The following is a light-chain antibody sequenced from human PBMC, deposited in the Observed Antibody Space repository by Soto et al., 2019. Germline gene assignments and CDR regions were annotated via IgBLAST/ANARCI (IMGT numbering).Light chain of an antibody. J-gene: IGKJ4*01. V-gene: IGKV3-15*01. CDR1: QGICDT. CDR2: DTS. CDR3: QRYNSWPIT. Sequence: EVVMTQSPANLSVSPGESATLSCRASQGICDTLAWYQHKPGQTPRLLIFDTSNRAAGVPARFSGSRSGTEFTLTISSLESEDFAVYYCQRYNSWPITFGEGTKVESK.